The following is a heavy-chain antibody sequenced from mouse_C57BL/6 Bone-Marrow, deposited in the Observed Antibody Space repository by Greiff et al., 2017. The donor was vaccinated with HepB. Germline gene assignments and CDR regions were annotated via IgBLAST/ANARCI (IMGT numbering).Heavy chain of an antibody. CDR2: ISSGGSYT. J-gene: IGHJ2*01. D-gene: IGHD1-1*01. CDR1: GFTFSSYG. Sequence: EVQRVESGGDLVKPGGSLKLSCAASGFTFSSYGMSWVRQTPDKRLEWVATISSGGSYTYYPDSVKGRFTISRDNAKNTLYLQMSSLKSEDTAMYYCARRYYYGSSYVGVYFDYWGQGTTLTVSS. V-gene: IGHV5-6*01. CDR3: ARRYYYGSSYVGVYFDY.